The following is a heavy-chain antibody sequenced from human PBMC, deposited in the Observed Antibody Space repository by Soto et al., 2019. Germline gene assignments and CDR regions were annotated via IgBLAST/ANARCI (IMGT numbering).Heavy chain of an antibody. Sequence: EVQLVESGGGLVQPGRSLRLSCAASGFTFDDYAMHWVRQAPGKGLEWVSGISWNSGSIGYADSVKGRFTISRDNAKNSLYLQMNSLRAEDTALYYCAKDLESSGYYSYYFDYWGQGTLVTVSS. J-gene: IGHJ4*02. CDR1: GFTFDDYA. D-gene: IGHD3-22*01. CDR3: AKDLESSGYYSYYFDY. V-gene: IGHV3-9*01. CDR2: ISWNSGSI.